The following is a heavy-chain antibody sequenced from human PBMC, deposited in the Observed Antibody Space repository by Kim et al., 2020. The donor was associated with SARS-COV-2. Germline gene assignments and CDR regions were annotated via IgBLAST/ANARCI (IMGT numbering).Heavy chain of an antibody. CDR2: ISWNSGTI. Sequence: GGSLRLSCAASGFTFDYYAIHWVRQAPGKGLEWVSGISWNSGTIGYVDSVKGRFTISRDNAKNSLYLQMNSLRAEDTALYYCAKDIYNGGRDGISRGFDYWGQGTLVTVSS. D-gene: IGHD1-20*01. CDR1: GFTFDYYA. J-gene: IGHJ4*02. V-gene: IGHV3-9*01. CDR3: AKDIYNGGRDGISRGFDY.